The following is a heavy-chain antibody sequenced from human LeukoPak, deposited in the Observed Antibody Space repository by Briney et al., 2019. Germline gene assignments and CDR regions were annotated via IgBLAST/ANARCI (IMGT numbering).Heavy chain of an antibody. D-gene: IGHD6-13*01. CDR2: IYYSGST. Sequence: SETLSLTFTVSGGSTSSYYWSWIRQPPGKGLEWIGYIYYSGSTNYNPSLKSRVTISVDTSKNQFSLKLSSVTAADTAVYYCARNIVPGIAADWGQGTLVTVSS. CDR1: GGSTSSYY. V-gene: IGHV4-59*01. J-gene: IGHJ4*02. CDR3: ARNIVPGIAAD.